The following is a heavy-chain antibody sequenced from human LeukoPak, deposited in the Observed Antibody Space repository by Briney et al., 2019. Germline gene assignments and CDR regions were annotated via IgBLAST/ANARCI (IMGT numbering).Heavy chain of an antibody. CDR2: MYYTGSA. Sequence: SQTLSLTCTVSNVSISSEDHYWSWIRQPPGQGLEWIAYMYYTGSAYYNPSLKSRVTMSTDTSTNQSSLRLNFVSPADTAVYYCARVTMTVFGVVPRVFDSWGQGTLVTVSS. CDR1: NVSISSEDHY. J-gene: IGHJ4*02. D-gene: IGHD3-3*01. V-gene: IGHV4-30-4*08. CDR3: ARVTMTVFGVVPRVFDS.